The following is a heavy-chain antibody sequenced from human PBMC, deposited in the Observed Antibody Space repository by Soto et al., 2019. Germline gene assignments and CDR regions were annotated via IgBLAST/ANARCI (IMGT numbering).Heavy chain of an antibody. V-gene: IGHV3-7*01. CDR1: GFTFSSYW. J-gene: IGHJ4*02. D-gene: IGHD3-10*01. CDR3: AQAFTPFVYFYGCNIGNDPIYY. Sequence: GGYLRLSCAASGFTFSSYWMSWVRQAPGKGLEWVANIKQDGSEKYYVDSVKGRFTISKDNAKNSLYMQMNSLRAEDTAVYYCAQAFTPFVYFYGCNIGNDPIYYCSQGTLVTVSS. CDR2: IKQDGSEK.